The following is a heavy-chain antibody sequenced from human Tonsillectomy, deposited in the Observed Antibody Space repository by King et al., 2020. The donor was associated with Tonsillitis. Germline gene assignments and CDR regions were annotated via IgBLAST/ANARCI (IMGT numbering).Heavy chain of an antibody. V-gene: IGHV1-18*01. D-gene: IGHD1-26*01. CDR1: GYTFTSYG. Sequence: VQLVESGAEVKKPGASVKVSCKASGYTFTSYGISWVRQAPGQGLEWMGWISAYNGNTNYAQKLQGRVTMTTETSTSTAYMELRRLRSDDTAVYYWARVTNVVGSSGRWFDPWGQGTLVTVSS. CDR3: ARVTNVVGSSGRWFDP. CDR2: ISAYNGNT. J-gene: IGHJ5*02.